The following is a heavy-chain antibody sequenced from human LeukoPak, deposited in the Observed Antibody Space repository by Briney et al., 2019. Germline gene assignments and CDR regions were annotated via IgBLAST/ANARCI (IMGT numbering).Heavy chain of an antibody. CDR3: ARLEAPYYDFWSGYFSWFDP. D-gene: IGHD3-3*01. Sequence: PSETLSLTCTVSGGSISSYYWSWIRQPPGKGLEGIGYIYYSGSTNYNPSLRSRVTISVDTSKNQFSLKLSSVTAADTAVYYCARLEAPYYDFWSGYFSWFDPWGQGTLVTVSS. CDR2: IYYSGST. V-gene: IGHV4-59*01. J-gene: IGHJ5*02. CDR1: GGSISSYY.